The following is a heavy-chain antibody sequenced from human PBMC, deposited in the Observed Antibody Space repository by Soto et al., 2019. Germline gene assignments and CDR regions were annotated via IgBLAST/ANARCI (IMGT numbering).Heavy chain of an antibody. D-gene: IGHD5-12*01. CDR1: GGTFSSYA. CDR3: ARDHLRGYDSFYYYGMDV. V-gene: IGHV1-69*12. Sequence: QVQLVQSGAEVKKPGSSVKDSCKASGGTFSSYAISWVRQAPGQGLEWMGGIIPIFGTANYAQKFQGRVTITADESTSTAYMELSSLRSEDTAVYYCARDHLRGYDSFYYYGMDVWGQGTTVTVSS. CDR2: IIPIFGTA. J-gene: IGHJ6*02.